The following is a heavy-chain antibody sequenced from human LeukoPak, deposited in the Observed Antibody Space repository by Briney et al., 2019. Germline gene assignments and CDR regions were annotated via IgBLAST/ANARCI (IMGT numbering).Heavy chain of an antibody. Sequence: PGGSLRLSCAASGFTFNNYAMNWVRQAPGKGLEWVSTISTSGGSTYYADSVKGRFTISRDNSKNTLYLQMNSLRADDTAVYYCAKEPNDYWGQGTLVTVSS. J-gene: IGHJ4*02. CDR1: GFTFNNYA. CDR2: ISTSGGST. V-gene: IGHV3-23*01. CDR3: AKEPNDY.